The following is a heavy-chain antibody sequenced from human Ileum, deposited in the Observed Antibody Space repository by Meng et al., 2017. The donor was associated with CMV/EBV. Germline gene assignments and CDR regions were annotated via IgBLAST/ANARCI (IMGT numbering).Heavy chain of an antibody. CDR1: GYTFTSHY. Sequence: GQWGQAGRAVKKPGAAVKSPSKPSGYTFTSHYRCCRRQSSGEVREWMGLINPSGVSTTYAQRFQYSATMTSGTSTSTFYLDLLSLISVDTAVYYCARDDSDARSSCWLDNWGRGTLVTVSS. J-gene: IGHJ4*02. D-gene: IGHD2-2*03. V-gene: IGHV1-46*01. CDR3: ARDDSDARSSCWLDN. CDR2: INPSGVST.